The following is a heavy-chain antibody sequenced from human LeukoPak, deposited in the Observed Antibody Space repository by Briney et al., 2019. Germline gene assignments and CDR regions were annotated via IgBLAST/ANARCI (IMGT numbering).Heavy chain of an antibody. CDR1: GFLFSTYA. CDR3: AKVGSERVVGYTNYYYYYYMDV. J-gene: IGHJ6*03. V-gene: IGHV3-30*02. CDR2: IRYDGSNT. D-gene: IGHD5-12*01. Sequence: TGGSLRLSCAASGFLFSTYAMHWVRQAPGKGLEWVAFIRYDGSNTYYADSVKGRFTISRDNSKNTLYLQMNSLRAEDTAVYYCAKVGSERVVGYTNYYYYYYMDVWGKGTTVTISS.